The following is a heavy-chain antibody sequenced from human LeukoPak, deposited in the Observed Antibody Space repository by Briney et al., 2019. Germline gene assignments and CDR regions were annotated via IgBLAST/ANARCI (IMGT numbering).Heavy chain of an antibody. CDR1: GGSISSYY. Sequence: SETLSLTCTLSGGSISSYYWSWIRQPPGKGLEWIGYIYYSGSTNYNPSLKSRVTISVDTSKNQFSLKLSSVTAADTAVYYCARAAADDEFDYWGQGTLVTVSS. D-gene: IGHD6-13*01. CDR2: IYYSGST. CDR3: ARAAADDEFDY. J-gene: IGHJ4*02. V-gene: IGHV4-59*01.